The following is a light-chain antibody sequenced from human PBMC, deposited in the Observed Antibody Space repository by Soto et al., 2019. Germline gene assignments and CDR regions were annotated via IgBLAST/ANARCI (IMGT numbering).Light chain of an antibody. CDR1: SGSIASNY. J-gene: IGLJ2*01. CDR3: QSYDSSNGVV. CDR2: EDN. Sequence: NFMLTQPHSVSESPGKTVTISCTRSSGSIASNYVQWYQQRPGSAPTTVIYEDNQRPSGVPDRFSGSIDSFSNSASLTISGLKTEDEADYYCQSYDSSNGVVFGGGTKLTVL. V-gene: IGLV6-57*04.